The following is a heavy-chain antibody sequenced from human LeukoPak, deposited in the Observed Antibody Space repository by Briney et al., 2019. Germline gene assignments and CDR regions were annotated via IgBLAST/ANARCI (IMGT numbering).Heavy chain of an antibody. CDR2: IYSGGST. V-gene: IGHV3-66*01. CDR1: GFTVSSNY. Sequence: GGSLRLSCAASGFTVSSNYMSWVRQAPGKGLEWVSVIYSGGSTYYADSVKGRFTISRDNSKNTLYLQMNSLRAEDTAVCYCARVPHPDYYYYYGMDVWGQGTTVTVSS. J-gene: IGHJ6*02. CDR3: ARVPHPDYYYYYGMDV.